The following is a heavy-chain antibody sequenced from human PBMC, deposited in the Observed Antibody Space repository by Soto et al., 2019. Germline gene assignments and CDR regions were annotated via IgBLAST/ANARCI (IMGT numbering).Heavy chain of an antibody. Sequence: SETVSLTCTFSGGSVTSSTYFWGWIRQPPGKGLEWIGSISYSGSTYYNPSLRSRATMSVDTSKNQFSLRLTSVTAADTAVYYCAREYTYGSTFFDWWGQGALDTVSS. J-gene: IGHJ4*02. CDR1: GGSVTSSTYF. D-gene: IGHD5-18*01. CDR3: AREYTYGSTFFDW. V-gene: IGHV4-39*02. CDR2: ISYSGST.